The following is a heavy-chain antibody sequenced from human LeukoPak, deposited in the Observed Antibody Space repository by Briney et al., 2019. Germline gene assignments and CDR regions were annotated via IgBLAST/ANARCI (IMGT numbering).Heavy chain of an antibody. CDR1: GYTFTSYD. J-gene: IGHJ6*03. CDR2: MNPNSGNT. D-gene: IGHD5-18*01. V-gene: IGHV1-8*01. Sequence: ASVKVSCKASGYTFTSYDINWVRQATGQGLEWMGWMNPNSGNTGYAQKFRGRVTVTRNTSISTAYMELSSLRSEDTAVYYCARRGYSYGLDYYYYYYMDVWGKGTTVTVSS. CDR3: ARRGYSYGLDYYYYYYMDV.